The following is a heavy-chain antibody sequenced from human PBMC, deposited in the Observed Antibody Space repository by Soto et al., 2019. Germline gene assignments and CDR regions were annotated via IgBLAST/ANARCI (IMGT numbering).Heavy chain of an antibody. CDR1: GFTFSGFG. CDR2: IWYDGSKK. CDR3: AKAMKGGTLQLWLLD. V-gene: IGHV3-33*06. D-gene: IGHD5-18*01. Sequence: QVQLVESGGGVVQPGRSLRLSCAASGFTFSGFGMHWVRQPPGKGLEWVAVIWYDGSKKYYSDSVKGRFTISRDNSKNTVYREMNSLSADDTAVYYCAKAMKGGTLQLWLLDWGQGALVTVSS. J-gene: IGHJ4*02.